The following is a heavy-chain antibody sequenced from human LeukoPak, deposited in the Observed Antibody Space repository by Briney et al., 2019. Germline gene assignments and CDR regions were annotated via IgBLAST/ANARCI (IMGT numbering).Heavy chain of an antibody. Sequence: SVKVSCKASGGTFSSYAISWVRQAPGQGLEWMGGIIPIFGTANYAQKFQGRVTITTDESKSTAYMELSSLRSEDTAVYYCARVDWNYPRYYYYYMDVWGKGTTVTVSS. CDR1: GGTFSSYA. V-gene: IGHV1-69*05. D-gene: IGHD1-7*01. CDR2: IIPIFGTA. J-gene: IGHJ6*03. CDR3: ARVDWNYPRYYYYYMDV.